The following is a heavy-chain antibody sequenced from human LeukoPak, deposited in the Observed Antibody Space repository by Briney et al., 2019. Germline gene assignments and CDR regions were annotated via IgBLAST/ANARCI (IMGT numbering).Heavy chain of an antibody. D-gene: IGHD2-15*01. J-gene: IGHJ6*02. CDR3: ARKGFTPPGMDV. CDR1: GYSFTSYA. CDR2: INAGSANT. Sequence: ASVKVSCKASGYSFTSYAVHWVRQAPGQKLEWMGWINAGSANTKYSQKFQGRVTFTSDTSADTAYMELNSLRSEDTAVYYCARKGFTPPGMDVWGQGTTVSVS. V-gene: IGHV1-3*01.